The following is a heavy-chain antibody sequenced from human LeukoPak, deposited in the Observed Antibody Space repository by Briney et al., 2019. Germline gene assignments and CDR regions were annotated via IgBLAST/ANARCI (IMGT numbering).Heavy chain of an antibody. CDR2: ISGSGGST. J-gene: IGHJ4*02. CDR3: ASRYCSGGSCYNRSYFDY. Sequence: GGTLRLSCTASGFTFTNYAMSWVRQAPGKGLEWVSAISGSGGSTYNPDPVKGRFTISRNNTKNTLYQQMNSLSAEDAAIYYCASRYCSGGSCYNRSYFDYWGQGTLVTVSS. CDR1: GFTFTNYA. D-gene: IGHD2-15*01. V-gene: IGHV3-23*01.